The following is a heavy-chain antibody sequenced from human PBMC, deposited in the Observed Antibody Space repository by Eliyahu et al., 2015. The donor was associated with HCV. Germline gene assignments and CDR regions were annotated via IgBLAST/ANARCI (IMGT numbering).Heavy chain of an antibody. V-gene: IGHV2-5*01. D-gene: IGHD5-24*01. CDR3: AHSRAGRWLQAQDYFDY. J-gene: IGHJ4*02. CDR1: GFSLSTSGGG. Sequence: QITLKESGPTLVKPTQTLTLTCTFSGFSLSTSGGGVGWIRQPPGKALEWLALIYWNDDKRYSPSLKSRLTITKDTSKNQVVLTMTNMDPVDTATYYCAHSRAGRWLQAQDYFDYWGQGTLVTVSS. CDR2: IYWNDDK.